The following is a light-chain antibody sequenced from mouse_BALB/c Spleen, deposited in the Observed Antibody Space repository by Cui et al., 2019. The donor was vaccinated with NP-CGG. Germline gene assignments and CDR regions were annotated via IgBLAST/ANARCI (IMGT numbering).Light chain of an antibody. J-gene: IGLJ1*01. CDR2: GTN. Sequence: HAVVSQESALTTSPGETLTLTRRSSTGAVTTSNYANWVQEKPDHLFTGLIGGTNNRVPGVPARFSGSLIGDKAALTITGAQTEDEAIYFCALRYSNHWVFGGGTKLTVL. V-gene: IGLV1*01. CDR3: ALRYSNHWV. CDR1: TGAVTTSNY.